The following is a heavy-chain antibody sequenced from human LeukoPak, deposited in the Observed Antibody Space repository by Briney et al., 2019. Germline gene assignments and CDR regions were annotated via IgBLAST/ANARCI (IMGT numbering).Heavy chain of an antibody. V-gene: IGHV3-30*18. CDR3: AKWELVGRSGTTAVDY. Sequence: PGGSLRLSCAASGFTFSSYGMHWVRQAPGKGLEWVAVISYDGSNKYYADSVKGRFTISRDNSKTTLYLQMNSLRAEDTAVYYCAKWELVGRSGTTAVDYWGQGTLVTVSS. CDR1: GFTFSSYG. D-gene: IGHD1-1*01. J-gene: IGHJ4*02. CDR2: ISYDGSNK.